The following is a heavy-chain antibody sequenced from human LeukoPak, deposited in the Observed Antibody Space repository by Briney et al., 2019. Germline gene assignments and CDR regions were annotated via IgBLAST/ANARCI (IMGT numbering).Heavy chain of an antibody. D-gene: IGHD2-21*01. CDR3: ARDAISGDYYYYYMDV. V-gene: IGHV3-48*01. CDR2: ISSSSSTI. Sequence: GGSLGLSCAASGFTFSSYSMNWVRQAPGKGLEWVSYISSSSSTIYYADSVKGRFTISRDNAKNSLYLQMNSLRAEDTAVYYCARDAISGDYYYYYMDVWGKGTTVTVSS. J-gene: IGHJ6*03. CDR1: GFTFSSYS.